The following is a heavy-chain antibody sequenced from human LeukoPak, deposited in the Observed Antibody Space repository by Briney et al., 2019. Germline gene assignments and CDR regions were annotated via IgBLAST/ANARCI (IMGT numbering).Heavy chain of an antibody. Sequence: GASLRLSCAASGFTFGSYAMTWVRQAPGKGLEWVSTISPNVGATYYADSVKGRFTISRDNSKNTLYLQMDSLRAEDTAVYYCACLPAAIPFDYWGQGTLVTVSS. CDR3: ACLPAAIPFDY. J-gene: IGHJ4*02. CDR1: GFTFGSYA. D-gene: IGHD2-2*02. CDR2: ISPNVGAT. V-gene: IGHV3-23*01.